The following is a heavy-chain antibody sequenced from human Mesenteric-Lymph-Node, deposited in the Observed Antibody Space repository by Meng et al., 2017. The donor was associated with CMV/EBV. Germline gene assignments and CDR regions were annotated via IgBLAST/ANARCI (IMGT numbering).Heavy chain of an antibody. J-gene: IGHJ6*02. V-gene: IGHV3-7*03. Sequence: GGSLRLSCEAPGFTFSTYWMSWVRQAPGKGPEWVANINQDGSERSYVDSVKGRFTISRDNAKKSLYLEMNTLRADDTAVYYCARTPPWPYDILTGYYYTMDVWGQGTTVTVSS. CDR1: GFTFSTYW. D-gene: IGHD3-9*01. CDR3: ARTPPWPYDILTGYYYTMDV. CDR2: INQDGSER.